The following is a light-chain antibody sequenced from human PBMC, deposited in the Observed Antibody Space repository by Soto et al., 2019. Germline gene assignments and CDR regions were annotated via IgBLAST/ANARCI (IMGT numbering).Light chain of an antibody. CDR1: QGISSC. Sequence: DIQLTQSPSFLSASVGDRVTITCRASQGISSCLAWYQQKPGKAPKLLIYAASTLQSGVPLRFSGSGSGTSFTLTISSLQPEDFATYYCQQLLSYPITFGQGTRLEIK. J-gene: IGKJ5*01. CDR3: QQLLSYPIT. CDR2: AAS. V-gene: IGKV1-9*01.